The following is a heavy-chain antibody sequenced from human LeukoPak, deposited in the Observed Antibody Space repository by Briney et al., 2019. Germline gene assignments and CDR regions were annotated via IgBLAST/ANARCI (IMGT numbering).Heavy chain of an antibody. J-gene: IGHJ3*02. Sequence: SETMSLTCTVSGGSISSYYWSWIRQSPGKGLEWIGYIYYSGSTNYNPSLKSRVTISVDTSKNQFSLKLSSVTAADTAVYYCARDRSVAFDIWGQGTMVTVSS. CDR1: GGSISSYY. V-gene: IGHV4-59*01. CDR2: IYYSGST. CDR3: ARDRSVAFDI.